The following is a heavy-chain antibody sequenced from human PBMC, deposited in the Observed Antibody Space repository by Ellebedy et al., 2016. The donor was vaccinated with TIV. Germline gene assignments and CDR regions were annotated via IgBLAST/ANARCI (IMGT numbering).Heavy chain of an antibody. CDR3: AKELGIATSGVTQERGELDN. CDR1: GYTFTSYA. CDR2: INAGNGNT. J-gene: IGHJ4*02. V-gene: IGHV1-3*01. D-gene: IGHD6-13*01. Sequence: ASVKVSXXASGYTFTSYAMHWVRQAPGQRLEWMGWINAGNGNTKYSQKFQGRVTITRDTSASTAYMELSSLRSEDTAVYYCAKELGIATSGVTQERGELDNWGQGTLVTVSS.